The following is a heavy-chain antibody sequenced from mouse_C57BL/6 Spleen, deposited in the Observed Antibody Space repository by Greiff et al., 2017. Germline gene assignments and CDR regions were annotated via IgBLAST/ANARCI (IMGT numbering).Heavy chain of an antibody. CDR1: GYTFTSYW. J-gene: IGHJ2*01. Sequence: VQLQQPGAELVMPGASVKLSCKASGYTFTSYWMHWVKQRPGQGLEWIGEIDPSDSYTNYNQKFKGKSTLTVDKSSSTAYMQLSSLTSEDSAVYYCARKGYSNYELTGTFFDYWGQGTTLTVSS. V-gene: IGHV1-69*01. D-gene: IGHD2-5*01. CDR2: IDPSDSYT. CDR3: ARKGYSNYELTGTFFDY.